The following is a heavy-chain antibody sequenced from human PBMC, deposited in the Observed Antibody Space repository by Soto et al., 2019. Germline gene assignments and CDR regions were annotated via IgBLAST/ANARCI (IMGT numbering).Heavy chain of an antibody. Sequence: QVQLVESGGGVVQPGRSLRLSCAASGFTFSSYGMHWVRQAPGKGLEWVAVISYDGSNKYYADSVKGRFTISRDNTKNTLYLQMNSERADDTAVYYGGKEGNRYGDYLDYWGQGTVVTVSA. CDR2: ISYDGSNK. CDR1: GFTFSSYG. V-gene: IGHV3-30*18. D-gene: IGHD4-17*01. CDR3: GKEGNRYGDYLDY. J-gene: IGHJ4*02.